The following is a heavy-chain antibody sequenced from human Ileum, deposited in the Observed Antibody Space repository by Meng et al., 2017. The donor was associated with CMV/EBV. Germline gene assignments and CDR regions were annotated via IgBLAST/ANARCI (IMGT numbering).Heavy chain of an antibody. J-gene: IGHJ4*02. D-gene: IGHD5/OR15-5a*01. CDR2: MRSSGSS. CDR1: GGSISSSTYY. CDR3: ARDSSGVSGTFDS. Sequence: GPGTGNPQEPLSPTRTVSGGSISSSTYYWGWVRQPPGKGLEWIGLMRSSGSSFYSPSLRSRVTMSVDTSKNQFSLKVNSVTAADTAVYYCARDSSGVSGTFDSWGQGTLVTVSS. V-gene: IGHV4-39*07.